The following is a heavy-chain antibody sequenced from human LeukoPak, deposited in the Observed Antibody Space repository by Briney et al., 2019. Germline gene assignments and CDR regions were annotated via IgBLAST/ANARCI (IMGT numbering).Heavy chain of an antibody. D-gene: IGHD1-26*01. Sequence: ASVKVSCKASGYTFTSYDINWVRQATGQGLEWMGWMNPNSGNTGYAQKFQGRVTITADESTSTAYMELSSLRSEDTAVYYCAGPTYSGSRNDAFDIWGQGTMVTVSS. V-gene: IGHV1-8*01. CDR1: GYTFTSYD. CDR2: MNPNSGNT. J-gene: IGHJ3*02. CDR3: AGPTYSGSRNDAFDI.